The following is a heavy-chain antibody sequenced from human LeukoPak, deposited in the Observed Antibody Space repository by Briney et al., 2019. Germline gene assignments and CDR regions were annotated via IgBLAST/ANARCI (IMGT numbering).Heavy chain of an antibody. J-gene: IGHJ1*01. CDR3: ARDDYGDYTVGSEYFQH. Sequence: EASVKVSCKASGGTFSSYAISWVRQAPGQGLEWMGGIIPIFGTANYAQKFQGRVTITADESTSTAYMELSSLRSEDTAVYYCARDDYGDYTVGSEYFQHWGQGTLVTVSS. D-gene: IGHD4-17*01. V-gene: IGHV1-69*01. CDR1: GGTFSSYA. CDR2: IIPIFGTA.